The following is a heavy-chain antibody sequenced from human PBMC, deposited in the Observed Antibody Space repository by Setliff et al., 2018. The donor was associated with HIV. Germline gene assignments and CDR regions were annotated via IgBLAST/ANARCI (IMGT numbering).Heavy chain of an antibody. CDR3: ARLVSSSSKFDS. V-gene: IGHV4-38-2*01. CDR2: IYHSGST. CDR1: GYSISSGYY. D-gene: IGHD6-6*01. Sequence: PSETLSLTCAVSGYSISSGYYWGWIRQPPGKGLEWIGSIYHSGSTYYSPSLKSRVTISVDTSKNQFSLKLSSVTAADTAVYYCARLVSSSSKFDSWGQGTLVTVSS. J-gene: IGHJ4*02.